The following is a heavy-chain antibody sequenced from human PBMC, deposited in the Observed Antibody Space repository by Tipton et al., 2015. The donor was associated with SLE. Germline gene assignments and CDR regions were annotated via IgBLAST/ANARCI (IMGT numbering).Heavy chain of an antibody. Sequence: SLRLSCAASGFTFDDYAMHWVRQAPGKGLEWVSLISWDGGSTYYADSVKGRFTISRDNSKNSLYVQMNSLRAEDTALYHCAKDTYGSGAFDIWGQGTMVTVYS. D-gene: IGHD3-10*01. V-gene: IGHV3-43D*04. CDR3: AKDTYGSGAFDI. J-gene: IGHJ3*02. CDR1: GFTFDDYA. CDR2: ISWDGGST.